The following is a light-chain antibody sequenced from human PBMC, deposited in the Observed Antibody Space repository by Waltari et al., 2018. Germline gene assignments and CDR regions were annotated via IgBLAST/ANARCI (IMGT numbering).Light chain of an antibody. CDR2: KVM. J-gene: IGLJ2*01. V-gene: IGLV2-23*02. Sequence: QSALTQPASVSGAPGQSITISCSAVTGIGGNSDFVSWYQHHPGKVPKLLIYKVMKRHPGISECITCSKSGNTAAQSISGRQADDEADYYCCSYVQKDRWLFGRGTKVTVL. CDR3: CSYVQKDRWL. CDR1: TGIGGNSDF.